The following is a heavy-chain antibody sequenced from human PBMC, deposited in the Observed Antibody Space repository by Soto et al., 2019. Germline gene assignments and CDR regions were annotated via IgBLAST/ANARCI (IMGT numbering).Heavy chain of an antibody. CDR1: GYTFNAYY. J-gene: IGHJ4*02. V-gene: IGHV1-2*04. D-gene: IGHD6-13*01. Sequence: QVRLLQSGAEVKKSGASVKVSCKASGYTFNAYYIHWMRQAPGQGLEWMGWINPDTGGTDYAQKLQGWVTMTRDTSINTACMELASLKIEDTAVYYCARASARDGSSWYRGGYDSWGQGTLVTVS. CDR3: ARASARDGSSWYRGGYDS. CDR2: INPDTGGT.